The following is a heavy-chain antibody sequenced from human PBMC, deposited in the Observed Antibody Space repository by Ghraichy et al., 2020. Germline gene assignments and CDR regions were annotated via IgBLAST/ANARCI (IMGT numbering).Heavy chain of an antibody. V-gene: IGHV4-39*01. Sequence: SETLSLTCTVSGGSISSSTYYWGWIRQPPMKGLEWIGSVYYDGSAYYNPSLKTLVSLSVNTSKNQFSLTLSSVTAADTAVYYCARHEGYDQHAGEFDPWGQGTLVTVSS. CDR3: ARHEGYDQHAGEFDP. CDR2: VYYDGSA. CDR1: GGSISSSTYY. D-gene: IGHD2-15*01. J-gene: IGHJ5*02.